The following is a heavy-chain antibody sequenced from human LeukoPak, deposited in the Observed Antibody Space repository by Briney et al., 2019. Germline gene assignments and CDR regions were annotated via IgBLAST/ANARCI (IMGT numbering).Heavy chain of an antibody. V-gene: IGHV3-11*04. J-gene: IGHJ4*02. CDR1: GFTFGDYA. Sequence: GGSLRLSCTASGFTFGDYAMSWVRQAPGKGLEWLSYISGNGGVIQYADSVKGRFTISRDNAKNLLYLQMDSLRVEDTAIYYCARDPRTVRIWGQGTLVTVSS. CDR2: ISGNGGVI. D-gene: IGHD1-1*01. CDR3: ARDPRTVRI.